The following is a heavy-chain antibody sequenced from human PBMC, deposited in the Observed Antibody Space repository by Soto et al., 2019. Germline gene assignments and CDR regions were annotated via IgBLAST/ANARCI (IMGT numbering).Heavy chain of an antibody. D-gene: IGHD6-13*01. CDR1: GFTSSSYA. J-gene: IGHJ4*02. V-gene: IGHV3-23*01. CDR2: ISGSGGST. CDR3: AKDRSGIAAAGDFDY. Sequence: PGGSLRLSCAASGFTSSSYAMSWVRQAPGKGLEWVSAISGSGGSTYYADSVKGRFTISRDSSKNTLYLQMNSLRAEDTAVYYCAKDRSGIAAAGDFDYWGQGTLVTVSS.